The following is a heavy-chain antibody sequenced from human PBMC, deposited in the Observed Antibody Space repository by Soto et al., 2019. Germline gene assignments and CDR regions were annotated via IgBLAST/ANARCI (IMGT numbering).Heavy chain of an antibody. J-gene: IGHJ4*02. Sequence: PGGSLRLSCAASGFTFSNCGMHWVRQAPGKGLEWVAIIWYDGSNKYYADSVKGRFTISRDNSKNTVHLQMNSLRAEDTAMYYCAAGEPLHYRGQGTLVTVSS. CDR1: GFTFSNCG. CDR2: IWYDGSNK. D-gene: IGHD3-10*01. V-gene: IGHV3-33*01. CDR3: AAGEPLHY.